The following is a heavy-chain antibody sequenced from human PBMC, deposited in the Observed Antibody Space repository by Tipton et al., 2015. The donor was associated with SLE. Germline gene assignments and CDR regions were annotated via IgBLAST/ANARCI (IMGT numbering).Heavy chain of an antibody. CDR1: GGSISSHY. D-gene: IGHD2-15*01. CDR2: IYYSGST. CDR3: ARSRRGSRGAFDY. V-gene: IGHV4-59*11. J-gene: IGHJ4*02. Sequence: TLSLTCTVSGGSISSHYWSWIRQPPGKALEWIGYIYYSGSTNYNPSLKSRVTISVDTSKNQFSLKLSSVTAADTAVYYCARSRRGSRGAFDYWGQGTLVTVSS.